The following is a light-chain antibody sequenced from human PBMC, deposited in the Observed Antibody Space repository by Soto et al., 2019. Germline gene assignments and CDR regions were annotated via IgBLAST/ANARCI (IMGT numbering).Light chain of an antibody. V-gene: IGLV2-14*01. CDR2: DLN. CDR1: RSDVGAYDY. Sequence: QSALTQPASVSGSPGQSITISCTGTRSDVGAYDYVSWYKQPPGEAPKLLIYDLNTRASGVSNRFSGSKSGNTASLTISGLQPEDEADYYCSSYTGSSAPFVFGTGTKVTVL. J-gene: IGLJ1*01. CDR3: SSYTGSSAPFV.